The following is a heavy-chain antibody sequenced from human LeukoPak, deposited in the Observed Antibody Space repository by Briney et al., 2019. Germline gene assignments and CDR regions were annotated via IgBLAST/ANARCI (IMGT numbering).Heavy chain of an antibody. V-gene: IGHV3-48*01. J-gene: IGHJ2*01. CDR3: AKKRVITTPDAIDWYFDL. D-gene: IGHD3-10*01. CDR2: ISSGSSNI. CDR1: GFTFSSYS. Sequence: GGSLRLSCVASGFTFSSYSMNWVRQAPGKGLEWVSKISSGSSNIYYADSLKGRFTISRDNAKNSLYLQMNSLRAEDTAVYYCAKKRVITTPDAIDWYFDLWGRGTLVTVSS.